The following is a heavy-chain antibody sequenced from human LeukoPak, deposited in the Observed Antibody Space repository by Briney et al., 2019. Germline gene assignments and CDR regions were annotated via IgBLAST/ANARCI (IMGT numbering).Heavy chain of an antibody. D-gene: IGHD2-15*01. V-gene: IGHV3-21*01. J-gene: IGHJ6*03. Sequence: GGSLRLSCAASGFTFSTYGMNWVRQAPGKGLEWVSSISSSSSYIYYADSVKGRFTISRDNAKNSLYLQMNSLRAEDTAVYYCARGAATLNYYYYMDVWGKGTTVTVSS. CDR3: ARGAATLNYYYYMDV. CDR1: GFTFSTYG. CDR2: ISSSSSYI.